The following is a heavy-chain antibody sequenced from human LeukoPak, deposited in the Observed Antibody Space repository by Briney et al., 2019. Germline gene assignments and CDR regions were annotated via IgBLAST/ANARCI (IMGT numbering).Heavy chain of an antibody. Sequence: ASVKVSCKASGGTFSSYAISWVRQAPGQGLEWMGWISAHNGNINYARKIQGRVTMTTDTSTSTVDMELRSLRSDDTAVYYCVRDTSYDFWSDPTELFDVWGQGTRVTVS. J-gene: IGHJ3*01. CDR3: VRDTSYDFWSDPTELFDV. V-gene: IGHV1-18*01. CDR2: ISAHNGNI. D-gene: IGHD3-3*01. CDR1: GGTFSSYA.